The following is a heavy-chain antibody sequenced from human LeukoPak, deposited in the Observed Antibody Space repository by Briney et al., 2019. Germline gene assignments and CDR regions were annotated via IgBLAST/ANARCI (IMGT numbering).Heavy chain of an antibody. D-gene: IGHD6-19*01. CDR2: ISSSSDYI. Sequence: PGGSLRLFCAAPGFTFRSYSMNWVRQAPGKGLEWVSFISSSSDYIYYADSVKGRFTISRDNAKSSLDLQMNSLRAEDTAVYYCARVRQWKANYYYYYMDVWGKGTTVTVSS. CDR3: ARVRQWKANYYYYYMDV. CDR1: GFTFRSYS. J-gene: IGHJ6*03. V-gene: IGHV3-21*06.